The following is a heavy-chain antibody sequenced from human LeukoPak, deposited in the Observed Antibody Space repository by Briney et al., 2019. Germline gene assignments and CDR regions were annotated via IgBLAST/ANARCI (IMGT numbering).Heavy chain of an antibody. CDR2: INTNTGNP. CDR1: GYTFTSCA. CDR3: TRQGPGYCGSTSCYGVDY. D-gene: IGHD2-2*01. Sequence: GASVKVSCKASGYTFTSCAINWVRQAPGQGLEWMGWINTNTGNPTYAQGFTGRFVFSLDTSVSTAYLQISSLKAEDTAVYYCTRQGPGYCGSTSCYGVDYWGQGTLVTVSS. V-gene: IGHV7-4-1*02. J-gene: IGHJ4*02.